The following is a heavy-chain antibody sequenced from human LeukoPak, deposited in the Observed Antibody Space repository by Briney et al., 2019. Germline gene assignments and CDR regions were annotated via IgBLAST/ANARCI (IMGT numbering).Heavy chain of an antibody. J-gene: IGHJ5*02. V-gene: IGHV3-11*01. D-gene: IGHD6-13*01. CDR3: ARILRHIAAAVRSAWFDP. CDR2: ISSSGSII. Sequence: GSLRLSCAASGFTFSDYYMSWIRQAPGKGLEWVSYISSSGSIIYYADSVKGRFTISRDNAKNSLYLQMNSLRAEDTAVYYCARILRHIAAAVRSAWFDPWGQGTLVTVSS. CDR1: GFTFSDYY.